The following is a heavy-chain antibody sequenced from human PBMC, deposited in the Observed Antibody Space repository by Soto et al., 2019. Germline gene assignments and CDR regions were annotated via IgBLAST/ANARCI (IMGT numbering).Heavy chain of an antibody. CDR1: GYTLTDLA. CDR2: FDPEDGET. D-gene: IGHD1-1*01. Sequence: QVQVVQSGAEVKKPGASVKVSCKVSGYTLTDLAMHWVRQAPGKGLEWVGGFDPEDGETIYAQKFQGRVTMTEDTSTDTAYMELSSLRSEDTAVYYCETRGTRWLQAPFDSGGQGTLVTVSS. J-gene: IGHJ4*02. CDR3: ETRGTRWLQAPFDS. V-gene: IGHV1-24*01.